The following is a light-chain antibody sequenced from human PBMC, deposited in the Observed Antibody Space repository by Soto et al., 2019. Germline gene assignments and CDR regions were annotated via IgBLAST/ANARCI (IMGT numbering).Light chain of an antibody. V-gene: IGLV8-61*01. CDR3: MLCVATGVWV. CDR1: SASVSTSHY. CDR2: NIE. J-gene: IGLJ3*02. Sequence: QAVVTQEASLSVSPGGTVTLTCGWNSASVSTSHYPSWYQQTPGQPPRTLILNIESRPSGVPERFSGTIIGRRAALTITGAQSEDEADYYCMLCVATGVWVFGGGTKLTVL.